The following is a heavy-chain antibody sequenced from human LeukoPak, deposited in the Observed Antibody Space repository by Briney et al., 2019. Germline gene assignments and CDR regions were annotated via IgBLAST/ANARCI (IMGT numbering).Heavy chain of an antibody. V-gene: IGHV3-23*01. CDR3: AKDRPNFHENSGHYYRRDGDS. CDR2: MCGTAGCT. J-gene: IGHJ5*01. Sequence: GGSLRLSCQASGFTFYMYAMSWVRQAPGKGLEWVASMCGTAGCTFYPDSVKGRFTISRDNSKNVLYLRTNSLTAEDTAIYYCAKDRPNFHENSGHYYRRDGDSWGQGTLVTVSS. D-gene: IGHD3-22*01. CDR1: GFTFYMYA.